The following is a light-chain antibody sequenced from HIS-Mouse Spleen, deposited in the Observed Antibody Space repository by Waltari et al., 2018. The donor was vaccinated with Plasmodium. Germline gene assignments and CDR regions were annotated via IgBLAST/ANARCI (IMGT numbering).Light chain of an antibody. CDR2: GSS. Sequence: EIVMTQSPATLSVSPGERATLSCRASQSVSSNLAWYQQQPGHAPRLLLYGSSTRATGITARCTGSWSGTEFTLTISSLQSEDFAVYYCQQYNNWSFTFGPGTKVDIK. V-gene: IGKV3-15*01. J-gene: IGKJ3*01. CDR1: QSVSSN. CDR3: QQYNNWSFT.